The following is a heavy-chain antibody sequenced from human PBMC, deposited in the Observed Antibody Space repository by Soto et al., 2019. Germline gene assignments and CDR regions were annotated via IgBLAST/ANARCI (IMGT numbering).Heavy chain of an antibody. J-gene: IGHJ6*02. CDR2: IIPIFGTA. Sequence: SVKVSCKASGGTFSRYAIIWVRQAPGQGLGWMGGIIPIFGTANYAQKFQRRVTITAHESTSTAYMELSSLRFEDTALYYCARVPWGGIEPPTLYYSGMDVWGQGTTVTVS. CDR1: GGTFSRYA. D-gene: IGHD7-27*01. CDR3: ARVPWGGIEPPTLYYSGMDV. V-gene: IGHV1-69*13.